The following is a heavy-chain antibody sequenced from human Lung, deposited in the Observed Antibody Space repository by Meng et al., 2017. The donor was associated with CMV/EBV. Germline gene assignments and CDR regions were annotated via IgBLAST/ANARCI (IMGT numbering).Heavy chain of an antibody. J-gene: IGHJ6*01. Sequence: SCAASGFTFDDYALHWVRQVPGKGLEWVAGVSWNSGYIAYADSVKGRFTISRDNAKSSLFLQMNSLRAEDTALYYCAKDEGYCSDGSCYYYYYGMDVWXPGNXVNGAS. V-gene: IGHV3-9*01. CDR1: GFTFDDYA. D-gene: IGHD2-15*01. CDR3: AKDEGYCSDGSCYYYYYGMDV. CDR2: VSWNSGYI.